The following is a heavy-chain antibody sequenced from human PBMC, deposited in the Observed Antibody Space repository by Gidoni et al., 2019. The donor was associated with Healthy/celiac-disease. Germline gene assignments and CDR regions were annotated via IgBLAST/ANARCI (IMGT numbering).Heavy chain of an antibody. V-gene: IGHV1-69*01. Sequence: QVQLVQSGAEVKKPWSSVKVSCQASGGTFSSYAISWVRQAAGQGLAWMGGIIPNFGTANYAQKFQGRVTITADESTSTAYMELSSLRSEDTAVYYCARGFLDTATSYAFDIWGQGTMVTVSS. D-gene: IGHD5-18*01. CDR2: IIPNFGTA. J-gene: IGHJ3*02. CDR3: ARGFLDTATSYAFDI. CDR1: GGTFSSYA.